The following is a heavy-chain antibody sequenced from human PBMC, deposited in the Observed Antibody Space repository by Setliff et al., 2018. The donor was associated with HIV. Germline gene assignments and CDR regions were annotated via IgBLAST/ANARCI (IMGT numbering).Heavy chain of an antibody. CDR2: IYHSGST. D-gene: IGHD3-22*01. J-gene: IGHJ1*01. Sequence: ETLSLTCAVSAYSISSGYYWGWIRQPPGKGLEWIGSIYHSGSTYYNPSLMSRVTISVDTSKNQSSLKLRSVTAADTAVYYCARQWRDQYNSGVSTEYFQHWGLGTLVTVSS. V-gene: IGHV4-38-2*01. CDR3: ARQWRDQYNSGVSTEYFQH. CDR1: AYSISSGYY.